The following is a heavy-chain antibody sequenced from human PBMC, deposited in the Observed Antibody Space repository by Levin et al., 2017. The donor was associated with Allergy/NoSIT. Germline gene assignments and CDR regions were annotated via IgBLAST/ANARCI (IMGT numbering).Heavy chain of an antibody. D-gene: IGHD1-26*01. CDR3: ATAEPRRIVGASSDY. CDR1: GFTFSSYS. J-gene: IGHJ4*02. Sequence: KTGGSLRLSCAASGFTFSSYSMNWVRQAPGKGLEWVSSITSSSSYIYYADSVKGRFTISRDNAKNSLYLQMSSLRAEDTAVYYCATAEPRRIVGASSDYWGQGTLVTVSS. V-gene: IGHV3-21*01. CDR2: ITSSSSYI.